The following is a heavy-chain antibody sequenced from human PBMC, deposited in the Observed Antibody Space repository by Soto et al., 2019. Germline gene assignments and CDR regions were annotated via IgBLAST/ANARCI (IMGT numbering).Heavy chain of an antibody. V-gene: IGHV4-39*01. Sequence: SETLSLTCTVSGGSISSTSYYWGWLRQPPGKGLEWIGEINYSGSTNYNPSLKSRVTISVDTSKNQFSLKLSSVTAADTAVYYCAGGDYDFWSGYPNWFDPWGQGTLVTVSS. CDR1: GGSISSTSYY. CDR3: AGGDYDFWSGYPNWFDP. J-gene: IGHJ5*02. D-gene: IGHD3-3*01. CDR2: INYSGST.